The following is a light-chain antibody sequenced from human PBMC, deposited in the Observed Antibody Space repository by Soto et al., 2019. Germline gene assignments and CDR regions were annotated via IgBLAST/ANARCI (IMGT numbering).Light chain of an antibody. Sequence: QPASVSGSPGQSITVSCTGTSSDVGGYGYVSWYQQHPGKAPKLMIYEVSNRPSGVSNRFSGSKSGNTASLTISGLQAEDEADYYCSSYTSSSTYIFGTGTKVTVL. CDR2: EVS. J-gene: IGLJ1*01. CDR1: SSDVGGYGY. CDR3: SSYTSSSTYI. V-gene: IGLV2-14*01.